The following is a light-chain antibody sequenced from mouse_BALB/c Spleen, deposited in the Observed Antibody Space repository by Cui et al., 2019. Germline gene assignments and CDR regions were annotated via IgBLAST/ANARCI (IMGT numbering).Light chain of an antibody. CDR3: QQRSSYPLT. CDR2: STS. Sequence: VLTQATATLSASPGEKVTITCSASSSVSYMNWFQQKPGTSPKLWIYSTSNLASGVPARFSGSGSGTSYSLTISRMEAEDAATYYCQQRSSYPLTFGAGTKLELK. V-gene: IGKV4-57*01. CDR1: SSVSY. J-gene: IGKJ5*01.